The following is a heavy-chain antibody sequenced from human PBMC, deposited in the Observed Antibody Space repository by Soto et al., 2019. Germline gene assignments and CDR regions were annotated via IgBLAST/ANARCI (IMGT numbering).Heavy chain of an antibody. Sequence: SLRLSCAASGFTFSSYDMHWVRQATGKGLEWVSAIGTAGDTYYPGSVKGRFTISRENAKNSLYLQMNSLRAGDTAVYYCARDKRGYCSSTSCSRSYYMDVWGKGTTVTVSS. V-gene: IGHV3-13*01. D-gene: IGHD2-2*01. CDR3: ARDKRGYCSSTSCSRSYYMDV. CDR2: IGTAGDT. J-gene: IGHJ6*03. CDR1: GFTFSSYD.